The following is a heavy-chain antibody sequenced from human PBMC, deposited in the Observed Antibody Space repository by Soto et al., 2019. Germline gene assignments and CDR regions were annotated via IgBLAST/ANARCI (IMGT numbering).Heavy chain of an antibody. CDR3: ARWPSSAYYYYGVDV. CDR2: IYYSGIT. J-gene: IGHJ6*02. D-gene: IGHD5-12*01. CDR1: GGSISSYY. V-gene: IGHV4-59*01. Sequence: PSETLSLTCTVSGGSISSYYWSWIRQPPGKGLEWIGYIYYSGITNYNPSLKSRVTISVDTSKNQFSLKLNSVTAADTAVYYCARWPSSAYYYYGVDVWGQGTTVTVSS.